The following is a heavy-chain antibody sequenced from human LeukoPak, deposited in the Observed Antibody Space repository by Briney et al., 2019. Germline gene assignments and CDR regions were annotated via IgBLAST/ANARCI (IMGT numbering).Heavy chain of an antibody. D-gene: IGHD3-22*01. CDR1: GGSFSGYY. CDR3: ARDITPTSSGYYLIAYFDY. CDR2: ISNSGST. J-gene: IGHJ4*02. Sequence: PSETLSLTCAVYGGSFSGYYWSWIRQPPGKGLEWIGSISNSGSTSYNPSLKSRVTISADTSKNQFSLKLSSVTAADTAIYYCARDITPTSSGYYLIAYFDYWGQGTLVTVSS. V-gene: IGHV4-34*01.